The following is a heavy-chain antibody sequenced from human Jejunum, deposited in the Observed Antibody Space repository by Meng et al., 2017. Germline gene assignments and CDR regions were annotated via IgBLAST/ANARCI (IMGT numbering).Heavy chain of an antibody. CDR1: GDGRSTTGAV. J-gene: IGHJ4*02. V-gene: IGHV6-1*02. CDR3: ATDYGTSRPFEY. Sequence: VLLAVADPGRVRASDTVSLTCRRAGDGRSTTGAVWNWIRQAPSRGLEWLGRTYYRSKWYNDYAVYVKGRIAINPDTSKNQFFLQLNSVTPEDTAVYYCATDYGTSRPFEYWGQGILVTVSS. D-gene: IGHD1/OR15-1a*01. CDR2: TYYRSKWYN.